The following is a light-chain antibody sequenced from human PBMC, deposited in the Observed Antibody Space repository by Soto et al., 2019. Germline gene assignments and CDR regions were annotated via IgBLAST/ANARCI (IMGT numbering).Light chain of an antibody. CDR3: HQYGSPPQT. J-gene: IGKJ1*01. CDR1: QSVTSSC. CDR2: AAS. Sequence: EIELTQSTGTLSLSPGERPTLYCRARQSVTSSCLARYQQKPGQAPWPRMYAASSSATGIPDRFSGSGSGTDFTLTISRLEPEDFAVYYCHQYGSPPQTFCQGTKVDIK. V-gene: IGKV3-20*01.